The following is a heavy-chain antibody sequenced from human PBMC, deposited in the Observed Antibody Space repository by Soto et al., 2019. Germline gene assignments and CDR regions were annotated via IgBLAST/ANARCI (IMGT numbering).Heavy chain of an antibody. CDR2: IKQDGSEK. CDR1: GFTFSSYW. D-gene: IGHD6-6*01. CDR3: ARAEYSSSSIWFDP. J-gene: IGHJ5*02. V-gene: IGHV3-7*01. Sequence: GGSLRLSCAASGFTFSSYWMSWVRQAPGKGLEWVANIKQDGSEKYYVDSVKGRFTISRDNAKNSLYLQMNSLRAEDTAVYYCARAEYSSSSIWFDPWGQGTLVTVSS.